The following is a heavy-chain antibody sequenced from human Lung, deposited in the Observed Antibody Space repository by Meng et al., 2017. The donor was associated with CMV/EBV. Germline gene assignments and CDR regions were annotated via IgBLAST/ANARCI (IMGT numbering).Heavy chain of an antibody. Sequence: EVELVESGGGLCEPGGFLRLSCAVSGCTLRRYWMHWVRQAPGKGLEWVSRSDSDGRDITYADSVRGRFTISRDDAKNTLYLQMNSLRVEDTAVYYCARGVAESLGWEMGYWGQGTLVTVSS. D-gene: IGHD1-26*01. CDR1: GCTLRRYW. CDR3: ARGVAESLGWEMGY. J-gene: IGHJ4*02. CDR2: SDSDGRDI. V-gene: IGHV3-74*03.